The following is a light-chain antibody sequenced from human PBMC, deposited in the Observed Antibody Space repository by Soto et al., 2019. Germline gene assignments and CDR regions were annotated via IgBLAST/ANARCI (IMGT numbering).Light chain of an antibody. Sequence: EIVLTQSPGTLSLSPGDRATLSYRASQSVSSSYLAWYQQKGGQAPRLLIYGASRRATGTPDRFSGSGSGTDFTLTISRLEPEDFAVYYCQQYGSSYTFGQGTKLEI. V-gene: IGKV3-20*01. CDR1: QSVSSSY. J-gene: IGKJ2*01. CDR3: QQYGSSYT. CDR2: GAS.